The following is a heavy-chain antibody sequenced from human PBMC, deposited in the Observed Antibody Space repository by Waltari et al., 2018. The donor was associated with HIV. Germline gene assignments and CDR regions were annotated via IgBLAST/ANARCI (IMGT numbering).Heavy chain of an antibody. D-gene: IGHD3-22*01. V-gene: IGHV1-18*01. Sequence: QVHLVQSGAELRKPGASVTVSCKASGYTFTNYGITWVRQAPGQGLEWMGWISGYKGDTKYAQKVRGRVTMTTDTSTSTAYLEMGSLRVDDTAVYYCARDHYYGSSGYYSDYWGQGTLGTVSS. CDR2: ISGYKGDT. J-gene: IGHJ4*02. CDR3: ARDHYYGSSGYYSDY. CDR1: GYTFTNYG.